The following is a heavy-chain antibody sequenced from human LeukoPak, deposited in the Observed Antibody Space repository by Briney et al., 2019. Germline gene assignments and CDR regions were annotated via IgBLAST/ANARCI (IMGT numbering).Heavy chain of an antibody. CDR1: GFTFDDYG. Sequence: GGSLRLSCAASGFTFDDYGMSWVRQAPGKGLEWVSGINWTGGSTGYADSVKGRFTISRDNAKNSLYLQMNSLRAEDTALYYCASHSSSWYGFDYWGQGTLVTVSS. D-gene: IGHD6-13*01. CDR3: ASHSSSWYGFDY. CDR2: INWTGGST. V-gene: IGHV3-20*04. J-gene: IGHJ4*02.